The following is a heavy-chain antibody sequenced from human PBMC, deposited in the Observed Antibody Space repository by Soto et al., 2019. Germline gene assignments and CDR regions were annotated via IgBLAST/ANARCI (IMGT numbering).Heavy chain of an antibody. V-gene: IGHV1-2*04. D-gene: IGHD6-13*01. Sequence: ASVKVSCKASGYTFAGYYMHWVRQAPGQGLEWMGWINPNSGGTNYAQKFQGWVTMTRDTSISTAYMELSRLRSDDTAVYYCAQSSSWYQGAFDIWGQGTMVTVSS. CDR3: AQSSSWYQGAFDI. J-gene: IGHJ3*02. CDR2: INPNSGGT. CDR1: GYTFAGYY.